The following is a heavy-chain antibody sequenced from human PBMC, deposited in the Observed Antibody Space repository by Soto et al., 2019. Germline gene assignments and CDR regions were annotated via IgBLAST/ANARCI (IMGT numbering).Heavy chain of an antibody. V-gene: IGHV1-69*01. J-gene: IGHJ6*04. D-gene: IGHD5-18*01. Sequence: QVQLVQSGAEVKKPGSSVKVSCQASGGTFSSYAISWVRQAPVQGREWMGGIISIFGTANYAQKFPGRVTITADESTSTAYTELSSRSSEVTAVYYCARVVYSWGVYYYYGMAGWGKGTTVTVSS. CDR3: ARVVYSWGVYYYYGMAG. CDR1: GGTFSSYA. CDR2: IISIFGTA.